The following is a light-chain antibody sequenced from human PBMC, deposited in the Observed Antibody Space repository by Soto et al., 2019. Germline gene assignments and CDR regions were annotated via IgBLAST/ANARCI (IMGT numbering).Light chain of an antibody. V-gene: IGKV3-15*01. J-gene: IGKJ1*01. CDR3: QQYSNWPET. CDR1: QSISSN. Sequence: EIVMTQSPATLSVSPGERASLSCRASQSISSNLAWYRQKPGQAPRLLIYDASTRATGIPARFSGSGSGTEFTLTISSLQSEDFAVYYCQQYSNWPETFGQGTKVEIK. CDR2: DAS.